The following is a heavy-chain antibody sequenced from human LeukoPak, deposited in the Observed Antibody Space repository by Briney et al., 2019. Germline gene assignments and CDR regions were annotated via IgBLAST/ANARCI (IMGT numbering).Heavy chain of an antibody. CDR2: ISSNGGST. CDR3: AKDVTDGTFDY. CDR1: GFTFSSYA. V-gene: IGHV3-64*01. Sequence: GGSLRLSCAASGFTFSSYAMHWVRQAPGKGLEYVSAISSNGGSTYYANSVKGRFTISRDNSKNTLYLQMNSLRAEDTAVYYCAKDVTDGTFDYWGQGTLVTVSP. D-gene: IGHD5-24*01. J-gene: IGHJ4*02.